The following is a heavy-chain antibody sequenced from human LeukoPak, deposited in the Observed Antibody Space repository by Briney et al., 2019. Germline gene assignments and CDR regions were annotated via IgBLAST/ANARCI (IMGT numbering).Heavy chain of an antibody. CDR3: AKGGPYYYDSSGYLRIPPGPTTIDY. V-gene: IGHV3-11*04. CDR2: ISSSGSTI. Sequence: GGSLRLSCAASGFTFSDYYMSWIRQAPGKGLEWVSYISSSGSTIYYADSVKGRFTISRDNSKNTLYLQMNSLRAEDTAVYYCAKGGPYYYDSSGYLRIPPGPTTIDYWGQGTLVTVSS. CDR1: GFTFSDYY. J-gene: IGHJ4*02. D-gene: IGHD3-22*01.